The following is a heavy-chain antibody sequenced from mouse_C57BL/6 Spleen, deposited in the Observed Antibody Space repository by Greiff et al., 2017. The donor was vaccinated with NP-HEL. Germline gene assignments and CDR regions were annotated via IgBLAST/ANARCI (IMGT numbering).Heavy chain of an antibody. J-gene: IGHJ3*01. V-gene: IGHV1-22*01. CDR3: ARSIYYDSAWFAY. CDR2: INPNNGGT. Sequence: EVQLQQSGPELVKPGASVKMSCKASGYTFTDYNMHWVKQSHGKSLEWIGYINPNNGGTSYNQKFKGKATLTVNKSSSTAYMELRSLTSEDSAVYYCARSIYYDSAWFAYWGQGTLVTVSA. CDR1: GYTFTDYN. D-gene: IGHD2-4*01.